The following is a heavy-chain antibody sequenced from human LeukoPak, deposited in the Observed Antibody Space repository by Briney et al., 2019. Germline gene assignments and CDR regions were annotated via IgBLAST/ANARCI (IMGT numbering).Heavy chain of an antibody. D-gene: IGHD1-26*01. Sequence: ESGPGLLKPSETLSLTCTVSGGSIRSSSYYWSWIRQPPGKGLEWICYIYYRGSTYYNPSLKSRVTISVDTSKNQFSLKLSSVTAADTAVYYCARERWELPFDYWGQGTLVTVSS. J-gene: IGHJ4*02. CDR1: GGSIRSSSYY. CDR2: IYYRGST. V-gene: IGHV4-30-4*08. CDR3: ARERWELPFDY.